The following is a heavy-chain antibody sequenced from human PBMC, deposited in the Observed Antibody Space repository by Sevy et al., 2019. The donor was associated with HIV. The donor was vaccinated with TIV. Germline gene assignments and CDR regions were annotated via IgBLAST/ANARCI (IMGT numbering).Heavy chain of an antibody. V-gene: IGHV3-48*02. CDR2: ISSSSGTI. CDR1: GFTFSSYS. CDR3: ARSPWISMVRGVITTSPYDY. J-gene: IGHJ4*02. D-gene: IGHD3-10*01. Sequence: GGSLRLSCVASGFTFSSYSMNWVRQAPGKGLEWVSYISSSSGTIYYADSVKGRFSISRDNAKNSLYLQMNSLRDEDTAVYYCARSPWISMVRGVITTSPYDYWGQGTLVTVSS.